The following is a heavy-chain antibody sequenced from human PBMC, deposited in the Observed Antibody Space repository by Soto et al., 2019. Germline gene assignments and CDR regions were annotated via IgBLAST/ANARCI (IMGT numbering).Heavy chain of an antibody. D-gene: IGHD1-26*01. CDR1: GYTFTGYY. CDR3: ARDRIVGARSGMDV. J-gene: IGHJ6*02. V-gene: IGHV1-2*04. CDR2: INPNSGGT. Sequence: ASVKVSCKASGYTFTGYYMHWVRQAPGQGLEWMGWINPNSGGTNYAQKFQGWVTMTRDTSISTAYMELSRLRSDDTAVYYCARDRIVGARSGMDVWGQGTTVTVSS.